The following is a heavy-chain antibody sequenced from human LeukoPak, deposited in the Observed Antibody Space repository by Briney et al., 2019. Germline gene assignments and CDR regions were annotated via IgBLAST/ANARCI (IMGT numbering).Heavy chain of an antibody. CDR1: GGSISSGSYY. J-gene: IGHJ5*02. CDR3: ARDAEYSSSENWFDP. CDR2: IYTSGST. Sequence: SETLSLTCTVSGGSISSGSYYWSWIRQPAGKGLEWIGRIYTSGSTNYNPSLKSRVTISVDTSKNQFSLKLSSVTAADTAVYYCARDAEYSSSENWFDPWGQGTLVTVSS. D-gene: IGHD6-6*01. V-gene: IGHV4-61*02.